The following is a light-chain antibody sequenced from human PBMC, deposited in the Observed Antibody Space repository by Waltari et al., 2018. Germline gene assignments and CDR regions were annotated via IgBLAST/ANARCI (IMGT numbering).Light chain of an antibody. Sequence: SYVLTQPPSVSVAPGKTARITCGGTTIGSKSVHWYQQKPGQAPVLVIYYDSDRPSGIPERFSGSNSGNTATLTISRVEAGDEADYYCQVWDSSSDHVVFGGGTKLTVL. CDR3: QVWDSSSDHVV. J-gene: IGLJ2*01. V-gene: IGLV3-21*04. CDR1: TIGSKS. CDR2: YDS.